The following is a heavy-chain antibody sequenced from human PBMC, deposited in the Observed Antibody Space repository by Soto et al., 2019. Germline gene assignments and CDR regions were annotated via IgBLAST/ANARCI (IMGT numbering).Heavy chain of an antibody. J-gene: IGHJ4*02. V-gene: IGHV4-30-4*02. D-gene: IGHD2-15*01. CDR1: GGSIYAADYY. CDR2: IYYSGYT. Sequence: PSDTLSLTCTVSGGSIYAADYYWSWIRQTPGKGLEWIGYIYYSGYTSYNPSLESRVTISVDSSKNQFSLKVNSVTAADTAVYYCARESAELGYCSGVTCYTADYWGQGILVTVSS. CDR3: ARESAELGYCSGVTCYTADY.